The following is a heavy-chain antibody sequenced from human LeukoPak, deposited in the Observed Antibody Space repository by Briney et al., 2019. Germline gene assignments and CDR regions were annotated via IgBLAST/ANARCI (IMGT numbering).Heavy chain of an antibody. CDR3: ARVQGCSSTSCYGYYYYYGMDV. Sequence: ASVKVSCKASGYTFTSYGMSWVRQAPGQGLEWMGWISAYNGNTNYAQKLQGRVTMTTDTSTSTAYMELRSLRSDDTAVYYCARVQGCSSTSCYGYYYYYGMDVWGQGTTVTVSS. V-gene: IGHV1-18*01. J-gene: IGHJ6*02. CDR2: ISAYNGNT. CDR1: GYTFTSYG. D-gene: IGHD2-2*01.